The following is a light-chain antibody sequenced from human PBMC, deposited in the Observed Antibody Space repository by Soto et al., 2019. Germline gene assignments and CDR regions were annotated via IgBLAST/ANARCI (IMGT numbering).Light chain of an antibody. CDR3: QQVDSYPRT. CDR2: ASS. CDR1: QGIGTY. Sequence: IRLAQSPSSLSASVGGRVTVTCLASQGIGTYLVWYQQKRGKAPTVLIYASSTLQTGVPSRFSGSGSGTDFSLTISSLHPEDVATYYCQQVDSYPRTFGQGTKVDIK. V-gene: IGKV1-9*01. J-gene: IGKJ1*01.